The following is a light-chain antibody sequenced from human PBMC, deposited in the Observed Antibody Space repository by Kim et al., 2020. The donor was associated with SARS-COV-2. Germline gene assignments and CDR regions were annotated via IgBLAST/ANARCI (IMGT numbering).Light chain of an antibody. Sequence: SPGERATLSCRASQSISSYLAWYQQQPGQAPRLLIYDASNRATGIPARFSGSGSGTDFTLTISSLEPEDFAVYYCQQRSTWPPWTFGQGTKVEIK. J-gene: IGKJ1*01. V-gene: IGKV3-11*01. CDR1: QSISSY. CDR3: QQRSTWPPWT. CDR2: DAS.